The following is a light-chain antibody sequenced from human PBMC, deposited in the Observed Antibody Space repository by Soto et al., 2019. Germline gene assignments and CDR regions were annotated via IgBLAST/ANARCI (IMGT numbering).Light chain of an antibody. J-gene: IGKJ1*01. CDR2: GAS. CDR3: QQYFEWPPMT. CDR1: ETVATN. V-gene: IGKV3-15*01. Sequence: VMTRSPATLSVSPGERATLSCRASETVATNLAWYQQKPGQAPRLLISGASTRAAGISDRFRGSGSGTEFTLTISSLRSEDSAIYYCQQYFEWPPMTFGQGTKVDTK.